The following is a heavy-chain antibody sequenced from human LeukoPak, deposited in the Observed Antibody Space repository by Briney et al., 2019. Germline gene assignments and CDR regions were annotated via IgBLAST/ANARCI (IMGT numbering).Heavy chain of an antibody. V-gene: IGHV1-2*02. J-gene: IGHJ4*02. Sequence: ASVKVSCKASGNIFTGYFMHWVRQAPGQGLEWMGWINPNSGSNKYAQRFQGRVIMTRDPSTTTSYMEITSLTSDDTAVYYCARDPYGSGRRIDYWGQGTLVTVSS. CDR1: GNIFTGYF. CDR3: ARDPYGSGRRIDY. CDR2: INPNSGSN. D-gene: IGHD3-10*01.